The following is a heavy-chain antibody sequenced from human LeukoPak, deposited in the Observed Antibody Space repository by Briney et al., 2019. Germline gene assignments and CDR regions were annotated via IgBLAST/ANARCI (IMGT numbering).Heavy chain of an antibody. J-gene: IGHJ3*02. CDR2: IYSGGST. CDR1: GFTVSSNY. CDR3: ARGAYDSSGYYSSSAFDI. D-gene: IGHD3-22*01. V-gene: IGHV3-53*01. Sequence: GGSLKLSCAASGFTVSSNYMSWVRQAPGKGLEWVSVIYSGGSTYYADSVKGRFTISRDNSKNTLYLQMNSLRAEDTAVYYCARGAYDSSGYYSSSAFDIWGQGTMVTVSS.